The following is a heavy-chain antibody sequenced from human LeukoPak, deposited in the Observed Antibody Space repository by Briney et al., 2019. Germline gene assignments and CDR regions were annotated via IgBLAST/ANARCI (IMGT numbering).Heavy chain of an antibody. Sequence: SQTLTLTCAISGDSVSINSAAWNWIRQSPSRGLEWLGRTYQRSKWYNDYAVSVKSRITINPDISKNQFSLQLNSVTPEDTAVYYCARSPSPYSSGWYFDYWGQGTLVTVSS. D-gene: IGHD6-19*01. CDR3: ARSPSPYSSGWYFDY. CDR2: TYQRSKWYN. J-gene: IGHJ4*02. V-gene: IGHV6-1*01. CDR1: GDSVSINSAA.